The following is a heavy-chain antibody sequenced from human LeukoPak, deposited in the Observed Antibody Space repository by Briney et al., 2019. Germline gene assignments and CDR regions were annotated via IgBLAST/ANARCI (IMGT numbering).Heavy chain of an antibody. CDR3: AGNGGDGYNYFYYYYYMDV. CDR1: GGSISSSSYY. CDR2: IYYSGST. Sequence: PSETLSLTCTVSGGSISSSSYYWGWIRQPPGKGLEWIGSIYYSGSTYYNPSLKSRVTISVDTSKNQFSLKLSSVTAADTAVYYCAGNGGDGYNYFYYYYYMDVWGKGTTVTVSS. D-gene: IGHD5-24*01. J-gene: IGHJ6*03. V-gene: IGHV4-39*07.